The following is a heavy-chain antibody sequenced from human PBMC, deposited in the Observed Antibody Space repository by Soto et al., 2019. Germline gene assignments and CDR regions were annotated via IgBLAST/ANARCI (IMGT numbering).Heavy chain of an antibody. J-gene: IGHJ1*01. CDR2: ISPYTGKR. CDR3: ARASVPRTAVDSVWCEC. V-gene: IGHV1-18*04. D-gene: IGHD3-9*01. CDR1: GYTFTNYG. Sequence: GASVKVSCKASGYTFTNYGISWVRQAPGQGLEWVGWISPYTGKRNYAQNFQGRVTMTTDTSTSTSSMDLRSLRYDDTAVYYCARASVPRTAVDSVWCECWGQGTLVTVSS.